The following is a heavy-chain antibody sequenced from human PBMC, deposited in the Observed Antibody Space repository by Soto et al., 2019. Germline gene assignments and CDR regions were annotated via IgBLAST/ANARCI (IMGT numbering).Heavy chain of an antibody. V-gene: IGHV3-74*01. J-gene: IGHJ6*03. D-gene: IGHD2-2*01. CDR1: GFTFSRYW. CDR2: INIDGRST. Sequence: PGGSLRLSCAASGFTFSRYWIHWVRQAPGKGLVWVSRINIDGRSTSYADSVKGRFTISRDNAKNTLYLQMNSLRAEDTAVYYCVRGSVVPAAHYYYYYYMDVWGKGTTVTGSS. CDR3: VRGSVVPAAHYYYYYYMDV.